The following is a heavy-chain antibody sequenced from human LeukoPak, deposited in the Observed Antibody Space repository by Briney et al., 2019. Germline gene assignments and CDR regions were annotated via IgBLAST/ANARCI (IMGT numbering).Heavy chain of an antibody. CDR3: ARDAAAAGSPFDY. V-gene: IGHV3-33*08. CDR2: IWYDGSNK. J-gene: IGHJ4*02. D-gene: IGHD6-13*01. CDR1: GFSFNNYG. Sequence: GGSLRLSCAASGFSFNNYGMHWVRQAPGKGLEWAAVIWYDGSNKYYADSVKGRFTISRDNSKNTLYLQMNSLRAEDTAVYYCARDAAAAGSPFDYWGQGTLVTVSS.